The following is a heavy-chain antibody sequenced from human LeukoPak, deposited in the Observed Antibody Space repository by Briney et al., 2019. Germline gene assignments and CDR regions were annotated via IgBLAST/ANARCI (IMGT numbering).Heavy chain of an antibody. J-gene: IGHJ4*02. Sequence: PSETLSLTCAVYGGSFSGYYWSWIRQPPGKGLEWIGEINHSGSTNYNPSLKSRVTISVDTSKNQFSLKLSSVTAADTAVYYCARSWDNYDILTGYYTGYYFDYWGQGTLVTVSS. CDR2: INHSGST. CDR3: ARSWDNYDILTGYYTGYYFDY. D-gene: IGHD3-9*01. CDR1: GGSFSGYY. V-gene: IGHV4-34*01.